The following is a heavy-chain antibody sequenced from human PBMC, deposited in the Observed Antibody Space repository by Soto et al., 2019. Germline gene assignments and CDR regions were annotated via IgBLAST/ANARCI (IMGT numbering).Heavy chain of an antibody. J-gene: IGHJ5*02. D-gene: IGHD6-13*01. CDR2: ISSSSSYI. V-gene: IGHV3-21*01. CDR1: GFTFSSYS. CDR3: ARGFSGQQSVPCWFDT. Sequence: GWSLRLSCAASGFTFSSYSMNWVRQAPGKGLEWVSCISSSSSYIYYADSVNGRFTISRDNAKNSLYLQMNSLRAEDTAVYYCARGFSGQQSVPCWFDTWGQGTLFTVSS.